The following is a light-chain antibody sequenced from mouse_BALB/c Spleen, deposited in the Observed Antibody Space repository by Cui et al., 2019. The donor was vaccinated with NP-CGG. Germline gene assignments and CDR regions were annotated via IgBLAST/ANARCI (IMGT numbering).Light chain of an antibody. V-gene: IGLV1*01. Sequence: AVVTQESAPTTSPGETVTLTCRSSTGAVTTNNYANWVQEKPDHVFTGLIGGTNNRAPGVPARFSGSLIGDKAALTITGAQTEDEAIYFCALWYSNHWVFGGGTKLTVL. CDR1: TGAVTTNNY. CDR2: GTN. CDR3: ALWYSNHWV. J-gene: IGLJ1*01.